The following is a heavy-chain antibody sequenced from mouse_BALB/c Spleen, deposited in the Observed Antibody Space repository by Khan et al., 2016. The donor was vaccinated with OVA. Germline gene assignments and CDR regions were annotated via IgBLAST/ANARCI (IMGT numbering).Heavy chain of an antibody. D-gene: IGHD4-1*01. CDR2: ISSGGSYN. V-gene: IGHV5-6-4*01. CDR1: GFTFSSYT. J-gene: IGHJ2*01. CDR3: TRLANWDFDY. Sequence: EVQLVESGGGLVKPGGSLKLSCAASGFTFSSYTMSWVRQTPEKRLEWVATISSGGSYNYYPDSVKGRFTIYRDNAKNTMYLQMSRLKAKATAMYYCTRLANWDFDYWGQGATRTVSS.